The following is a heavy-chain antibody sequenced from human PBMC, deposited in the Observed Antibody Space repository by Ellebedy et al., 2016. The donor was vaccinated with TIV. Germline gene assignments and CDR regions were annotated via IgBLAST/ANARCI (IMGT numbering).Heavy chain of an antibody. Sequence: GESLKIPCKTSGYDFSDYWFGWVRQIPGKGLEWMGIIYPGDSDTRVSPSFQGQVTISADKSTSTAYLQWRSLKASDTAIYYCARRTGSYLFDYWGQGTLVTVSS. D-gene: IGHD1-26*01. CDR3: ARRTGSYLFDY. J-gene: IGHJ4*02. CDR1: GYDFSDYW. CDR2: IYPGDSDT. V-gene: IGHV5-51*01.